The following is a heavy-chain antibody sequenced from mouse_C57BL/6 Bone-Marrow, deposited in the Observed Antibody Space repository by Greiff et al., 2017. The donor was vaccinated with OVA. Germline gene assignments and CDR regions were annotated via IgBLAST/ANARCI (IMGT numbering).Heavy chain of an antibody. CDR2: IDPGDGET. J-gene: IGHJ2*01. Sequence: VQLQQSGAELVKPGASVKLSCTASGFNIKDYYMHWVKQRTEQGLEWIGRIDPGDGETKYAPKFKGKATITADTSSNTAYLQLSSLTSEDTAVYYCARGYYYGSSLFDYWGQGTTLTVSA. CDR1: GFNIKDYY. D-gene: IGHD1-1*01. CDR3: ARGYYYGSSLFDY. V-gene: IGHV14-2*01.